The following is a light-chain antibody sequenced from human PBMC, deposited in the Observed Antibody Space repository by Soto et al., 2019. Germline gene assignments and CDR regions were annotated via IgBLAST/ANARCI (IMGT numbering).Light chain of an antibody. J-gene: IGKJ1*01. V-gene: IGKV3-15*01. CDR3: QQYNNWPRT. CDR1: QSISSD. Sequence: ELVLTQSPGTLSLSPGERATLSCRASQSISSDLAWYHQKPGQAPRLLIYGASTRATGIPARFSGSGSGTEFTLTINSLQSEDFAVYYCQQYNNWPRTFGQGTKV. CDR2: GAS.